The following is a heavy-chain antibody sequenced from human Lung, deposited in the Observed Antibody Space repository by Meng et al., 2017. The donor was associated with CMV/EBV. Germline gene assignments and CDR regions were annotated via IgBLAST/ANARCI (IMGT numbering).Heavy chain of an antibody. CDR3: ALSDGFWSGFGLGPFDY. Sequence: GGSLRLXCAASGFTFSSYSMNWVRQAPGKGLEWVSSISSSSSYIYYADSVKGRFTISRDNAKNSLYLQMNSLRAEDTAVYYCALSDGFWSGFGLGPFDYWXKGNXV. D-gene: IGHD3-3*01. V-gene: IGHV3-21*01. CDR2: ISSSSSYI. J-gene: IGHJ4*02. CDR1: GFTFSSYS.